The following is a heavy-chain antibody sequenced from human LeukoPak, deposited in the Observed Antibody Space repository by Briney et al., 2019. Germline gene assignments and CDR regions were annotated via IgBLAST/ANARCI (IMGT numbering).Heavy chain of an antibody. CDR3: ARADYYDSSGYSIYYFDY. D-gene: IGHD3-22*01. Sequence: GGSLRLSCAASGFTFSSYAMSWVRQAPGKGLEWVSAISGSGGSTYYADSVKGRFTISRDNSKNTLYLQMNSLRAEDTAVYYCARADYYDSSGYSIYYFDYWGQGTLVTVSS. J-gene: IGHJ4*02. CDR1: GFTFSSYA. V-gene: IGHV3-23*01. CDR2: ISGSGGST.